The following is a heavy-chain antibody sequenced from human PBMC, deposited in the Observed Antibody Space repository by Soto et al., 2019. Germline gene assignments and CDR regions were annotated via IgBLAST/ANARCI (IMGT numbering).Heavy chain of an antibody. CDR2: IYYSGST. D-gene: IGHD3-22*01. Sequence: QVQLQESGPGLVKPSQTLSLTCTVSGGSISSGGYYWSWIRQHPGKGLEWIGYIYYSGSTYYNPSRKRRVTISVDTSKNQFSLKLSSVTAADTAVYYCARGRNYYDSSGYSPSAFDIWGQGTMVTVSS. J-gene: IGHJ3*02. CDR3: ARGRNYYDSSGYSPSAFDI. CDR1: GGSISSGGYY. V-gene: IGHV4-31*03.